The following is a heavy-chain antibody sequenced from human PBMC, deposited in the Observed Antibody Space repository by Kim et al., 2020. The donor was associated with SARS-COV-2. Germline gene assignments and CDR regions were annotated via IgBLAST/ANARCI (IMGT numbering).Heavy chain of an antibody. D-gene: IGHD5-18*01. CDR1: GGSFSGYY. J-gene: IGHJ4*02. CDR2: INHSGST. V-gene: IGHV4-34*01. CDR3: ARGPRGYSYGIFDY. Sequence: SETLSLTCAVYGGSFSGYYWSWIRQPPGKGLGWIGEINHSGSTNYNPSLKSRVTISVDTSKNQFSLKLSSVTAADTAVYYCARGPRGYSYGIFDYWGQGTLVTVSS.